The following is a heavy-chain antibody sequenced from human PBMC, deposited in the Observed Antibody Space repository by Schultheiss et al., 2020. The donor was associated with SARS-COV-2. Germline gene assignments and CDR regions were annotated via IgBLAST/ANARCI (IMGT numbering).Heavy chain of an antibody. CDR3: ARDPEYCSGGSCYLDY. CDR2: ISYDGSNK. J-gene: IGHJ4*02. Sequence: GGSLRLSCAASGFTFSSYGMHWVRQAPGKGLEWVAVISYDGSNKYYADSVKGRFTISRDNSKNTLYLQMNSLRAEDTALYYCARDPEYCSGGSCYLDYWGQGTLVTVSS. CDR1: GFTFSSYG. V-gene: IGHV3-33*05. D-gene: IGHD2-15*01.